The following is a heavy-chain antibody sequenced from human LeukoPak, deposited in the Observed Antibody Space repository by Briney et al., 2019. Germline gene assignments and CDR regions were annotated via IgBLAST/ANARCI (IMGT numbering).Heavy chain of an antibody. CDR2: IKSKTDGGTT. D-gene: IGHD4-23*01. J-gene: IGHJ3*02. Sequence: GGSLRLSCAASGFTFSNAWMSWVRQAPGKGLEWVGRIKSKTDGGTTDYAAPVKGRFTISRDDSKNTLYLQMNSLKTEDTAVYYCTRSFDYGGNWGERLGAFDIWGQGTMVTVSS. CDR3: TRSFDYGGNWGERLGAFDI. CDR1: GFTFSNAW. V-gene: IGHV3-15*01.